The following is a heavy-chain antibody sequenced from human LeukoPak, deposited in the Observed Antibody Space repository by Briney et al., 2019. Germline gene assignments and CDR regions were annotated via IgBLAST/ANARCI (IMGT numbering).Heavy chain of an antibody. J-gene: IGHJ6*02. CDR3: ARDGATTNYYYYGMDV. CDR1: GFTFSGYA. Sequence: GGSLRLSCTGSGFTFSGYAMHWVRQAPGKGLEYVSAISSNGGSTYYANSVKGRLTISRDNSKNTLYLQMGSLRAEDMAVYYCARDGATTNYYYYGMDVWGQGTTVTVSS. V-gene: IGHV3-64*01. D-gene: IGHD5-12*01. CDR2: ISSNGGST.